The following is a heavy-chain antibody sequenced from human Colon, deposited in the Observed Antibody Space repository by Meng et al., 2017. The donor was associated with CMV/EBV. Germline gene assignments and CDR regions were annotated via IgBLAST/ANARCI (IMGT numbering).Heavy chain of an antibody. D-gene: IGHD6-19*01. Sequence: GESLKISCVGSGFTFSNSAMSWVRQAPGKGLEWVSAISARSDSTSYAVSVKGRFTISRDNSKNTLYLEMSTLRAEDTALYYCARGQWLGNYFDYWGQGTLVTVSS. CDR3: ARGQWLGNYFDY. CDR1: GFTFSNSA. CDR2: ISARSDST. J-gene: IGHJ4*02. V-gene: IGHV3-23*01.